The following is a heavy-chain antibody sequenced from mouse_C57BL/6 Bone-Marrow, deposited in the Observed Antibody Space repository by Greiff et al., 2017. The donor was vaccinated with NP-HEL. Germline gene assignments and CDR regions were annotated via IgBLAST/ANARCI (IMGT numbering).Heavy chain of an antibody. CDR2: IDPEHGDT. Sequence: EVQLQQSGAELVRPGASVKLSCTASGFNIKDDYMHWVKQRPEQGLEWIGWIDPEHGDTEYASKFQGQAPITADTSSNTAYLQRSSRTSEDTAVYYCTRTTVVGTAYWYFDVWGTGTTVTVSS. D-gene: IGHD1-1*01. CDR1: GFNIKDDY. J-gene: IGHJ1*03. CDR3: TRTTVVGTAYWYFDV. V-gene: IGHV14-4*01.